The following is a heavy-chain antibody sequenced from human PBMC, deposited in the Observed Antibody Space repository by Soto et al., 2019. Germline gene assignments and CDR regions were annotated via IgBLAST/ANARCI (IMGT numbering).Heavy chain of an antibody. CDR2: IYYSGST. J-gene: IGHJ4*02. CDR3: ARVRYSSSWYVFDY. V-gene: IGHV4-59*01. Sequence: SETLSLTCTVSVGSISSYYWSWIRQPPGKGLEWIGYIYYSGSTNYNPSLKSRVTISVDTSKNQFSLKLSFVTAADTAVYYCARVRYSSSWYVFDYWGQGTLVTVSS. D-gene: IGHD6-13*01. CDR1: VGSISSYY.